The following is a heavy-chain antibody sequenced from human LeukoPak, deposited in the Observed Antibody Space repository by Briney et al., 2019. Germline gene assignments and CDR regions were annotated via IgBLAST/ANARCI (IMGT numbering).Heavy chain of an antibody. D-gene: IGHD1-26*01. CDR1: GYTFTGYY. V-gene: IGHV1-2*02. CDR3: ARATEAGREFDY. CDR2: INPKSGGT. J-gene: IGHJ4*02. Sequence: GASVKVSCKASGYTFTGYYMHWVRQAPGQGLEWMGWINPKSGGTKYAQKFQGRVTMTRDTSISTAYMELSRLRSDDTVVYYCARATEAGREFDYWGQGTLVTVSS.